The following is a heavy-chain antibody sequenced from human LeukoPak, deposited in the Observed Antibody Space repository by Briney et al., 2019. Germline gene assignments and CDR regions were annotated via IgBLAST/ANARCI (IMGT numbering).Heavy chain of an antibody. CDR3: ARDQHRFGELSTTDMDV. D-gene: IGHD3-10*01. CDR1: GFTVSSNY. CDR2: IYSGGST. V-gene: IGHV3-66*01. J-gene: IGHJ6*02. Sequence: GGSLRLSCAASGFTVSSNYMSWVRQAPGKGLEWVSVIYSGGSTYYADSVKGRFTISRDNSKNTLYLQMNSLRAEDTAVYYCARDQHRFGELSTTDMDVWGQGTTVTVSS.